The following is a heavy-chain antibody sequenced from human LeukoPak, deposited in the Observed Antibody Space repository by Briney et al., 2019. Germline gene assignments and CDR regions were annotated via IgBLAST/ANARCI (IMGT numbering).Heavy chain of an antibody. V-gene: IGHV3-7*01. CDR3: ARGRVAASAYFDY. CDR1: GFTFSRYS. Sequence: PGGSLRLSCAASGFTFSRYSMNWVRQAPGKGLEWVANIKQDGSEKYYVDSVKGRFTISRDNAKNSLYLQMNSLRAEDTAVYYCARGRVAASAYFDYWGQGTLVTVSS. D-gene: IGHD2-15*01. CDR2: IKQDGSEK. J-gene: IGHJ4*02.